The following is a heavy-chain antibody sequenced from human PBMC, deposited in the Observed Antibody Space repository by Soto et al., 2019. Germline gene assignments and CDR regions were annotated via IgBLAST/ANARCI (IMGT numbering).Heavy chain of an antibody. CDR2: ISSSSSTI. D-gene: IGHD4-17*01. Sequence: GGSLRLSCAASGFTFSSYSMNWVRQAPGKGLEWVSYISSSSSTIYYADSVKGRFTISRDNAKNPLYLQMNSLRDEDTAVYYFAREQYGDYSIDFWGPGILVTVFS. CDR3: AREQYGDYSIDF. V-gene: IGHV3-48*02. J-gene: IGHJ4*02. CDR1: GFTFSSYS.